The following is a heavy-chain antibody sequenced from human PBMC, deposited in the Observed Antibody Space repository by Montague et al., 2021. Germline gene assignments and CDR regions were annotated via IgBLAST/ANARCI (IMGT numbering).Heavy chain of an antibody. V-gene: IGHV4-39*01. CDR3: ARRMGFVVVTEHDAFDI. Sequence: SETLSLTCTVSGGSISSTSYYWGWIRQPPGTGLEWIGSIYYSGSTYYNPSLKSRVTISADTSKNQFSLRLRSVTAADMAVYYCARRMGFVVVTEHDAFDIWGRGTMVTVSS. CDR2: IYYSGST. CDR1: GGSISSTSYY. J-gene: IGHJ3*02. D-gene: IGHD2-21*02.